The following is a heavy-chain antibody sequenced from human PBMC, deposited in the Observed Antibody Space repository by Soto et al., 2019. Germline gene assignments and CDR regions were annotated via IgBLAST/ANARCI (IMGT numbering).Heavy chain of an antibody. CDR3: AKDAVAYNGEWDWFDL. Sequence: EVQLLESGGGLVQPGGSLRLSCVASGFTFKNFAMTWVRQAPGKGMEWVSAIGGSGSSANYADSVKGRFTVSRDDSKSTLYLQMSGLRVDDTALYYVAKDAVAYNGEWDWFDLWGQGTLVTVST. CDR2: IGGSGSSA. D-gene: IGHD3-10*01. J-gene: IGHJ5*02. V-gene: IGHV3-23*01. CDR1: GFTFKNFA.